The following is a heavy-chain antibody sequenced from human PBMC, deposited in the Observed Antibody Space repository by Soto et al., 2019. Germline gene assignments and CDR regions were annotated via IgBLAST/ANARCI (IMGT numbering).Heavy chain of an antibody. CDR2: ISYDGSNK. V-gene: IGHV3-30*18. J-gene: IGHJ4*02. CDR3: AKDPPRYSSGWSGYFDY. Sequence: GGSLRLFWAASGFTVSSYGMHWVRQAPGKGLEWVAVISYDGSNKYYADSVKGRFTISRDNSKNTLYLQMNSLRAEDTAVYYCAKDPPRYSSGWSGYFDYWGQGTLVTVSS. CDR1: GFTVSSYG. D-gene: IGHD6-19*01.